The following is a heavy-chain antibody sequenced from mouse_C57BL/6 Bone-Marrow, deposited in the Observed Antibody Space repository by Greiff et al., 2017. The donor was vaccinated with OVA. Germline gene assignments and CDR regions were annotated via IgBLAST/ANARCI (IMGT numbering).Heavy chain of an antibody. CDR2: IDPSGSYT. J-gene: IGHJ3*01. CDR1: GYTFTSYW. D-gene: IGHD2-12*01. Sequence: VKLQQSGAELVMPGASVKLSCKASGYTFTSYWMHWVKQRPGQGLEWIGEIDPSGSYTNYNQKFKGKSTLTVDKSSSTVYMQLSSLKSEDSAVYYCARTYDDWFAYWGQGTLVTVSA. CDR3: ARTYDDWFAY. V-gene: IGHV1-69*01.